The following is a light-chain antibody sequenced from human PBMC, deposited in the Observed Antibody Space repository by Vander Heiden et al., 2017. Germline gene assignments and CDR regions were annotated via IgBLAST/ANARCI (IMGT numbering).Light chain of an antibody. J-gene: IGKJ1*01. CDR1: QSVLSSSNNKNY. CDR3: QQYDSRFRR. Sequence: DIVITQSLDSLAVSLGKTATNNCKPSQSVLSSSNNKNYLAWYQQKPGQPPKLLIYWASTRESGVPDRFSGSGSGTDFTLTISSLQAEDVAVYYCQQYDSRFRRFGQGTKVEFK. CDR2: WAS. V-gene: IGKV4-1*01.